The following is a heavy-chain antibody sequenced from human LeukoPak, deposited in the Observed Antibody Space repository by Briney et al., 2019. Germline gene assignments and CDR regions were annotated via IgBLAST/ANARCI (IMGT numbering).Heavy chain of an antibody. J-gene: IGHJ3*02. CDR1: GYRFTSYW. CDR3: ARQKGSGSYLDAFDI. Sequence: GESLKISCKGSGYRFTSYWIGWVRQMPGKGLEWMGIIYPGDSDTRYSPSFQGQVTISADKSISTAYLQWSSLKASDTAMYYCARQKGSGSYLDAFDIWGQGTMVTVSS. CDR2: IYPGDSDT. D-gene: IGHD3-10*01. V-gene: IGHV5-51*01.